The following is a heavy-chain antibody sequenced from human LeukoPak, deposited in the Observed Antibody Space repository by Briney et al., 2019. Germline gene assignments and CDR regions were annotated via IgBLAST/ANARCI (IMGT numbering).Heavy chain of an antibody. CDR1: GFTFSSYG. V-gene: IGHV3-30*03. D-gene: IGHD5-24*01. Sequence: PGGSLRLSCAASGFTFSSYGMHWVRQAPGKGLEWVAVISYDGSNKYYADSVKGRFTISRDNSKNTLYLQMNSLRAEDTAVYYCARDFGYIRMANDKTGSGYWGQGTLVTVSS. CDR3: ARDFGYIRMANDKTGSGY. CDR2: ISYDGSNK. J-gene: IGHJ4*02.